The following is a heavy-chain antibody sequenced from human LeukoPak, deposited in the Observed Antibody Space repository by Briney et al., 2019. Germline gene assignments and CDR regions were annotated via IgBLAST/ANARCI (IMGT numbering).Heavy chain of an antibody. D-gene: IGHD1-26*01. CDR2: ISDSGDTP. CDR3: AKARIVGPPRRAFDI. Sequence: PGGSLRLSCTASGFTFSNYAMSWVRQAPGKGLKWVSSISDSGDTPYYADSVKGLFTISRDNSKNTLYLQMNSLRAEDTAVYYCAKARIVGPPRRAFDIWGQGTMVTVSS. CDR1: GFTFSNYA. J-gene: IGHJ3*02. V-gene: IGHV3-23*01.